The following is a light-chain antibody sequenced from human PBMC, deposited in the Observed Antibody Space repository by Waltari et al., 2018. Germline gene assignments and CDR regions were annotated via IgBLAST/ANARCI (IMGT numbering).Light chain of an antibody. CDR3: QQSYSTPPS. Sequence: DIQMTQSPSSLSASVGDRVTITYRASQSISSYLNWYQQKPGKAPKILIYAASSLQSWVPATFIGIRSVTDFTLTISSQQPESFATYYCQQSYSTPPSFDQGTRLEIK. V-gene: IGKV1-39*01. CDR1: QSISSY. J-gene: IGKJ5*01. CDR2: AAS.